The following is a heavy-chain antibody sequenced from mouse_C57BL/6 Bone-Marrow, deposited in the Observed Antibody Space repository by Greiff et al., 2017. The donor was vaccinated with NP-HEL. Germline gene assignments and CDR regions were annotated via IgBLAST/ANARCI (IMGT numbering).Heavy chain of an antibody. V-gene: IGHV1-15*01. CDR3: TRRSNYGYWYFDV. J-gene: IGHJ1*03. D-gene: IGHD2-5*01. Sequence: QVQLKQSGAELVRPGASVTLSCKASGYTFTDYEMHWVKQTPVHGLEWIGAIDPETGGTAYNQKYKGKAILTADKSSSKAYMELRRLTSEASAFYYCTRRSNYGYWYFDVWGTGTTVTVSS. CDR1: GYTFTDYE. CDR2: IDPETGGT.